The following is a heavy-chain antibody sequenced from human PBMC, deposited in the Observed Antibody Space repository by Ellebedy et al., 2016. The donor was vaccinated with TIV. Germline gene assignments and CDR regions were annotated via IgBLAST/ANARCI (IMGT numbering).Heavy chain of an antibody. CDR2: IVWDGAK. Sequence: SGPTLVKPTPTLTLTCTFSGVSVSSSGMRVSWIRQTPGKALEWLARIVWDGAKFYNTSLKTRLTISRDTSKNQVVLTMTNMDPVDTATYFCARIDSTGYYQYWGQGTLVTVSS. CDR3: ARIDSTGYYQY. V-gene: IGHV2-70*04. D-gene: IGHD3-9*01. CDR1: GVSVSSSGMR. J-gene: IGHJ4*02.